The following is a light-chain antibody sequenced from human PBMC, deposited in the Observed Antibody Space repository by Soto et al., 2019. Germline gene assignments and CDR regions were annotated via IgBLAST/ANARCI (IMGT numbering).Light chain of an antibody. J-gene: IGKJ1*01. CDR2: DTS. V-gene: IGKV1-5*01. CDR1: QFISSW. CDR3: QQYDTHSWT. Sequence: EILMTSSPSTLSASVGDRVTITCRASQFISSWLAWYQQKPGKAPRLLIYDTSTLASGVPSRFSGSGSGTEFTLTISSLQPDDFATYYCQQYDTHSWTFGHGTKVDIK.